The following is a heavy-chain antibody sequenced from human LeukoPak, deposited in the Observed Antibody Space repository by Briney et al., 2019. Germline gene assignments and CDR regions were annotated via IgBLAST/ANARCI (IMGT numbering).Heavy chain of an antibody. CDR2: ISSSSSYI. CDR3: ARGRDSSGWYYYYGMDV. V-gene: IGHV3-21*01. J-gene: IGHJ6*02. D-gene: IGHD6-19*01. Sequence: GSLRLSCAASGFTFSSYSMNWVRQAPGKGLEWVSSISSSSSYIYYADSVKGRFTISRDNAKNSLYLQMNSLRAEDTAVYYCARGRDSSGWYYYYGMDVWGQGTTVTVSS. CDR1: GFTFSSYS.